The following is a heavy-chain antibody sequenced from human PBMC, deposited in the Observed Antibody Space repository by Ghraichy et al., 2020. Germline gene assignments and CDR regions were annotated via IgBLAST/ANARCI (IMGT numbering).Heavy chain of an antibody. V-gene: IGHV5-51*01. Sequence: GESLNISCKGSGYSFTSYWIGWVRQMPGKGLEWMGIIYPGDSDTRYSPSFQGQVTISADKSISTAYLQWSSLKASDTAMYYCLRSGYSSGWYGDAFDIWGQGTMVTSLQ. CDR3: LRSGYSSGWYGDAFDI. CDR1: GYSFTSYW. J-gene: IGHJ3*02. CDR2: IYPGDSDT. D-gene: IGHD6-19*01.